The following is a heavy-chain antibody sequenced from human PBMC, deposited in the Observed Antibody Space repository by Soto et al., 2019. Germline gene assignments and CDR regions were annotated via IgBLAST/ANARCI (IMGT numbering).Heavy chain of an antibody. Sequence: SETLSLTCTVSGGSTSSYYWSWIRQPPGKGLEWIGYIYYSGSTNYNPSLKSRVTISVDTSKNQFSLKLSSVTAADTAVYYCARDSDCTNGVCYSGWFDPWGQGTLVTVSS. CDR2: IYYSGST. V-gene: IGHV4-59*01. CDR1: GGSTSSYY. J-gene: IGHJ5*02. D-gene: IGHD2-8*01. CDR3: ARDSDCTNGVCYSGWFDP.